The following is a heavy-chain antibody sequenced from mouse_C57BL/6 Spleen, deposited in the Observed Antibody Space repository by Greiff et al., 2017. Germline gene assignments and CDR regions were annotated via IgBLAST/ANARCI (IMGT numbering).Heavy chain of an antibody. CDR1: GYTFTSYW. CDR2: INPSNGGT. D-gene: IGHD2-12*01. CDR3: ARSGSYYSPPFAY. Sequence: QVQLKQPGTELVKPGASVKLSCKASGYTFTSYWMHWVKQRPGQGLEWIGNINPSNGGTNYNEKFKSKATLTVDKSSSTAYMQLSSLTSEDSAVYYCARSGSYYSPPFAYWGQGTLVTVSA. V-gene: IGHV1-53*01. J-gene: IGHJ3*01.